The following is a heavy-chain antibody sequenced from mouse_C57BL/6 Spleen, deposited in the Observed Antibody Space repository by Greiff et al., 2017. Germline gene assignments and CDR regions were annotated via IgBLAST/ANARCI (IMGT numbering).Heavy chain of an antibody. CDR1: GYTFTSYW. CDR3: AREDYGSSFPDY. D-gene: IGHD1-1*01. Sequence: QVQLQQPGAELVRPGSSVKLSCKASGYTFTSYWMNWVKQRPIQGLEWIGNIDPSDSEPHYNQKFKDKATLTVDKSSSTAYMQLSSLTSEDSAVYYCAREDYGSSFPDYWGKGTTLTGSS. CDR2: IDPSDSEP. J-gene: IGHJ2*01. V-gene: IGHV1-52*01.